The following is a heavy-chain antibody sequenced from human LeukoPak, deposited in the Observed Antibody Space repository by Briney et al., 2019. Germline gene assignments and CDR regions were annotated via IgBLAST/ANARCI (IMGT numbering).Heavy chain of an antibody. CDR2: ISPSGSSI. J-gene: IGHJ4*02. CDR3: AREIGGISGY. CDR1: GFIFSNYE. D-gene: IGHD6-13*01. Sequence: GGSLRLSCAASGFIFSNYEMDWVRQAPGTGREWIAYISPSGSSIYYADSVKGRFTISRDNAKNSLSLQMNSLRAEDTAVYYCAREIGGISGYWGQGTLVTVSS. V-gene: IGHV3-48*03.